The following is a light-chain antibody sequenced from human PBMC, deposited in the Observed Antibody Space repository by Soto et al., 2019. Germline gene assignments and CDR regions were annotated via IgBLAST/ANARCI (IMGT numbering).Light chain of an antibody. CDR2: GNT. CDR1: SSNIGAGYD. Sequence: QSVLTQPPSVSGAPGQRVTISCHGSSSNIGAGYDVHWYLQLPGTAPKLLIYGNTNRPSGVPDRFSGSKSGSSASLAITGLQAEDEADYYCQSHDSSLHASVFGTGTKVTVL. CDR3: QSHDSSLHASV. V-gene: IGLV1-40*01. J-gene: IGLJ1*01.